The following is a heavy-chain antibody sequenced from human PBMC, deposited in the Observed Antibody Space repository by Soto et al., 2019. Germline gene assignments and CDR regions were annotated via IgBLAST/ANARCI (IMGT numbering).Heavy chain of an antibody. J-gene: IGHJ4*02. Sequence: GASVKVSCKASGFTFTSSAVQWVRQARGQRLEWIGWIVVGSGNTNYAQKFQERVTITRDMSTSTAYMELSSLRSEDTAVYYCATRRYYYGSGSYWDYWGQGTLVTVSS. D-gene: IGHD3-10*01. CDR3: ATRRYYYGSGSYWDY. CDR1: GFTFTSSA. V-gene: IGHV1-58*01. CDR2: IVVGSGNT.